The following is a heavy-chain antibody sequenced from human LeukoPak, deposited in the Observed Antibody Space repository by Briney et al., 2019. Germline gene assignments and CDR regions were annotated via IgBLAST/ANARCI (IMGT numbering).Heavy chain of an antibody. J-gene: IGHJ4*02. D-gene: IGHD3-22*01. V-gene: IGHV4-34*01. Sequence: SETLSLTCAVYGGSFSGYYWSWIRQPPGKGLEWIGEINHSGSTNYSPSLKSRVTISVDTSKNQFSLKLSSVTAADTAVYYCARSACAYYYDSSGYFRYWGQGTLVTVSS. CDR3: ARSACAYYYDSSGYFRY. CDR2: INHSGST. CDR1: GGSFSGYY.